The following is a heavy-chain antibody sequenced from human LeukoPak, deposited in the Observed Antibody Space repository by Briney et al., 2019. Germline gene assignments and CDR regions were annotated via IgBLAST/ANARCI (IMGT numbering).Heavy chain of an antibody. Sequence: SETLSLTCTVSGGSVSSGIYYWSWLRQPAGNGLEWIGRMFTPGTINYNPSLKSRVTISLDTSKNQFSLKLSSVTAADTAVYYCARLSGRDYYFDDWGQGTLVTVSS. J-gene: IGHJ4*02. D-gene: IGHD3-10*01. V-gene: IGHV4-61*02. CDR3: ARLSGRDYYFDD. CDR1: GGSVSSGIYY. CDR2: MFTPGTI.